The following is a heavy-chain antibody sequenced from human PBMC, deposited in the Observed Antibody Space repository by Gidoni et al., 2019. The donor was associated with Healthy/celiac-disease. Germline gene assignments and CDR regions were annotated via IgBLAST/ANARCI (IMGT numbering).Heavy chain of an antibody. D-gene: IGHD3-22*01. V-gene: IGHV3-33*01. J-gene: IGHJ4*02. CDR2: IWYDGSNK. CDR3: AREYFYDSSGRFDY. CDR1: GFTFSSYG. Sequence: QVQLVESGGGVVQPGRSLRLSCAASGFTFSSYGMHWVRQAPGKGREWVAVIWYDGSNKYYADSVKGRFTISRDNSKNTLYLQMNSLRAEDTAVYYCAREYFYDSSGRFDYWGQGTLVTVSS.